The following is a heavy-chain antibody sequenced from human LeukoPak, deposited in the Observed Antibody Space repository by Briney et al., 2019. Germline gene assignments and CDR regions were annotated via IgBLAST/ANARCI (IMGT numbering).Heavy chain of an antibody. CDR1: GGTFSSYA. CDR2: IIPILNIA. J-gene: IGHJ4*02. D-gene: IGHD5-12*01. CDR3: ARDPRGYLGHFDY. Sequence: SVKVPCKASGGTFSSYAISWVRQAPGQGLEWMGRIIPILNIANYAQKFQGRVTITADKSTSTAYMELSSLRSEDTAVYYCARDPRGYLGHFDYWGQGTLVTVSS. V-gene: IGHV1-69*04.